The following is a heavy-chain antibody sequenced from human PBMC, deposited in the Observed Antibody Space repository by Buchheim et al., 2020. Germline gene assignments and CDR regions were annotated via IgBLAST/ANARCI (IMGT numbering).Heavy chain of an antibody. CDR2: INHSGST. Sequence: QVQLQQWGAGLLKPSETLSLTCAVYGGSFSGYYWSWIRQPPGKGLEWIGEINHSGSTNYNPSLKSRVTISVDTSKNKFSLKLSSVTAADTAVYYCARAPSRGYCSSTSCSRGYNWFDPWGQGTL. D-gene: IGHD2-2*01. CDR1: GGSFSGYY. J-gene: IGHJ5*02. CDR3: ARAPSRGYCSSTSCSRGYNWFDP. V-gene: IGHV4-34*01.